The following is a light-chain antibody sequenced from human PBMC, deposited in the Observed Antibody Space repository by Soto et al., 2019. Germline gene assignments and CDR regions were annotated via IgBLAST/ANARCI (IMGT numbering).Light chain of an antibody. CDR3: QLYGGPPRV. J-gene: IGKJ1*01. Sequence: VWTKYKGTLSLSPGEGSTLSFSCSQSVSSSYLAWYPHKPGQAPRLLIHDASSRATGIPDRFSGSGSGTDFTLTISRLEPEDFAVYYCQLYGGPPRVFGQGTKVDIK. CDR2: DAS. V-gene: IGKV3-20*01. CDR1: QSVSSSY.